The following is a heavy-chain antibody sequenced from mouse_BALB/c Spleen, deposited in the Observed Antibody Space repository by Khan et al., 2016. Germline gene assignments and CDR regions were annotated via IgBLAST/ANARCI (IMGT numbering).Heavy chain of an antibody. Sequence: EVQLVESGGGLVQPKGSLKLSCAASGFTFNTYAMNWVRQAPGKGLEWVARIRSKSNNYATYYADSVKDRFTISRDDSQSMLYLQMNNLKTEDTAMYYCVRHGNYAMDYWVQGTSVTVSS. CDR2: IRSKSNNYAT. CDR3: VRHGNYAMDY. J-gene: IGHJ4*01. CDR1: GFTFNTYA. D-gene: IGHD2-1*01. V-gene: IGHV10-1*02.